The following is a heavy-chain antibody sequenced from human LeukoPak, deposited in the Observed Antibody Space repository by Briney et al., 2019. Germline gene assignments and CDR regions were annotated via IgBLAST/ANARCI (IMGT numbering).Heavy chain of an antibody. CDR2: ISSSSITI. Sequence: GGSLRLSCAASGFTFSSYSLNWVRQAPGKGLEWVSFISSSSITIYYADSVKGRFTISRDNAEKSLYLQMNSLRAEDTAVYYCAKGGSNYDILTGYYFDYWGQGTLVTVSS. V-gene: IGHV3-48*04. D-gene: IGHD3-9*01. J-gene: IGHJ4*02. CDR3: AKGGSNYDILTGYYFDY. CDR1: GFTFSSYS.